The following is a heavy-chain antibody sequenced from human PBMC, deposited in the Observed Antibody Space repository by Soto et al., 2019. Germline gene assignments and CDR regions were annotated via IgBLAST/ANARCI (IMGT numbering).Heavy chain of an antibody. CDR3: AKDMGRYCTSTSCYKYGMDV. Sequence: GGSLRLSCAASGFTFDDYAMHWVRQAPGKGLEWVSGISWNSDNIVYADSVKGRFTISRDNAKNSLYLQMNSLRAEDTALYYCAKDMGRYCTSTSCYKYGMDVWGLGTTVTVSS. CDR1: GFTFDDYA. D-gene: IGHD2-2*01. J-gene: IGHJ6*02. V-gene: IGHV3-9*01. CDR2: ISWNSDNI.